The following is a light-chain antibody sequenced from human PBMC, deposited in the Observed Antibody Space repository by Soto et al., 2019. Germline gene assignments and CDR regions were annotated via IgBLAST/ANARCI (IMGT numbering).Light chain of an antibody. Sequence: DIQMTQSPSSLSASAGDRVTITCRASQDISNNLAWYLQKPGKVPKLLIYAASTLQSGVPSRFSGSGSGTDFTLTISSLQAEDVATYYCQKYNSAPPFGPGTKVDIK. V-gene: IGKV1-27*01. CDR1: QDISNN. CDR2: AAS. CDR3: QKYNSAPP. J-gene: IGKJ3*01.